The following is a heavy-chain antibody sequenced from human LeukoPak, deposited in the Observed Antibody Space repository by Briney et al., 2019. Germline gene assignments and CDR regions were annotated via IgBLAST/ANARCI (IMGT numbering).Heavy chain of an antibody. CDR3: ARVGPLALIVVVITENDAFDI. J-gene: IGHJ3*02. V-gene: IGHV1-18*01. CDR2: ISTYNGNT. CDR1: GYTFTSYG. Sequence: ASVKVSCRASGYTFTSYGISWVRQAPGQGLEWMGWISTYNGNTNYAQKLQGRVTMTTDTSTSTAYMELRSLRSDDTAVYYCARVGPLALIVVVITENDAFDIWGQGTTATVSS. D-gene: IGHD3-22*01.